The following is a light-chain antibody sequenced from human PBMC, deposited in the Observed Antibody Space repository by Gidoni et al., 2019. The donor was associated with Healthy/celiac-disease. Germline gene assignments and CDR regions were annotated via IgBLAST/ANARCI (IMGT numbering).Light chain of an antibody. J-gene: IGKJ4*01. CDR3: QQYGSSPPRLT. CDR1: QSVSSSY. CDR2: GAS. V-gene: IGKV3-20*01. Sequence: IVLTQSPGPLSLSPGERATLSCRASQSVSSSYLAWYQQKPGQAPRLLIYGASSRATGIPDRFSGSGSGTDFTLTISRLEPEDFAVYYCQQYGSSPPRLTFGGXTKVEIK.